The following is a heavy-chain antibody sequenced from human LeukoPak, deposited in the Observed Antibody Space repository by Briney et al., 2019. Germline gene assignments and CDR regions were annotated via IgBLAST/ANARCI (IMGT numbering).Heavy chain of an antibody. D-gene: IGHD2-2*01. V-gene: IGHV3-7*05. J-gene: IGHJ5*02. CDR3: AREFGCTSGFDP. CDR2: IKQDGTEK. Sequence: GGSLRLSCAGSGFTFSTSWMSWVRQAPGKGLEWVANIKQDGTEKNYVDSVRGRFNISRDNAKNSLYLQMNSLRDEDTAVYYCAREFGCTSGFDPWGQGTLVTVSS. CDR1: GFTFSTSW.